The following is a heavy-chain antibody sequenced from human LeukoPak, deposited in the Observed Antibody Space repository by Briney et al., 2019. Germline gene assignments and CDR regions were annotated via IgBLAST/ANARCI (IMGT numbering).Heavy chain of an antibody. CDR2: ISSSSSTI. CDR1: GFTFSSYS. Sequence: PGGSLRLSCAASGFTFSSYSMNWVRQAPGKGLEWVSYISSSSSTIYYADSVKGRFTISRDNAKNSLYLQMNSLRAEDTAVYYCARDKQQRSLLDAFDIWGQGTMVTVSS. D-gene: IGHD1-26*01. CDR3: ARDKQQRSLLDAFDI. J-gene: IGHJ3*02. V-gene: IGHV3-48*01.